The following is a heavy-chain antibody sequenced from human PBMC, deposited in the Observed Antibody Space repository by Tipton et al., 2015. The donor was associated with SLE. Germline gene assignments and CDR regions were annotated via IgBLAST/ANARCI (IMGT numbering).Heavy chain of an antibody. J-gene: IGHJ4*02. V-gene: IGHV3-74*01. CDR1: GFTFSSNL. D-gene: IGHD2/OR15-2a*01. CDR3: ASRRG. CDR2: INSDGIYT. Sequence: SLRLSCAASGFTFSSNLMYWVRQPPGKGLVWVSRINSDGIYTYYADSVKGRFTISRDNAKNTVYLQMNSLRAEDTGVYYCASRRGWGQGTLITVSS.